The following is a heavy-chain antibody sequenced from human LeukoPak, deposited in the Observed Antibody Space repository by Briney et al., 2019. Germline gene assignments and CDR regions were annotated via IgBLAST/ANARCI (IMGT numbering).Heavy chain of an antibody. CDR1: GFTFSSYA. V-gene: IGHV3-33*01. J-gene: IGHJ4*02. D-gene: IGHD5-18*01. CDR2: IWYDGSNK. CDR3: ARAHGYSYGYIDY. Sequence: GSLRLSCAASGFTFSSYAMHWVRQAPGKGLEWVAVIWYDGSNKYYADSVKGRFTISRDNSKNTLYLQMNSLRAEDTAVYYCARAHGYSYGYIDYWGQGTLVTVSS.